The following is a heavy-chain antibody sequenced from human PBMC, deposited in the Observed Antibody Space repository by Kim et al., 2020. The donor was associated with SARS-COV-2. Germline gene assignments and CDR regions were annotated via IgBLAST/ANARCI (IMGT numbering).Heavy chain of an antibody. CDR2: IIPIFGTA. Sequence: SVKVSCKASGGTFSSYAISWVRQAPGQGLEWMGGIIPIFGTANYAQKFQGRVTITADESTSTAYMELSSLRSEDTAVYYCARNFDVVVPAAIPYYYGMDVWGQGTTVTVSS. CDR1: GGTFSSYA. CDR3: ARNFDVVVPAAIPYYYGMDV. J-gene: IGHJ6*02. D-gene: IGHD2-2*01. V-gene: IGHV1-69*13.